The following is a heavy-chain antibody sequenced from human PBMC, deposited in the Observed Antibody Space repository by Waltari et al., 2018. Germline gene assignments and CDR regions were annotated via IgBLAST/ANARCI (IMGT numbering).Heavy chain of an antibody. CDR2: INHSGST. CDR1: GGSFSGYY. V-gene: IGHV4-34*01. D-gene: IGHD3-3*01. Sequence: QVQLQQWGAGLLKPSETLSLTCAVYGGSFSGYYWSWIRQPPGKGLEWIGEINHSGSTNYNPSLKSRVTISVDTSKNQFSLKLSSVTAADTAGYYCARAATYYDFWSGYYRGHNGMDVWGQGTTVTVSS. CDR3: ARAATYYDFWSGYYRGHNGMDV. J-gene: IGHJ6*02.